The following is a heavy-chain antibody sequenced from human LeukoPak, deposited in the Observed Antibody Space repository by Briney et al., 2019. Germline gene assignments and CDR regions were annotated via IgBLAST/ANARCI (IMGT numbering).Heavy chain of an antibody. V-gene: IGHV4-31*03. Sequence: SETLSLTCTVSGGSISSGGYYWSWIRQHPGKGLEWIGYIYYSGSTYYNPSLKSRVTISVDTSKNQFSLKLSSVTAADTAVYYWARNSSACYYFAYGGKEPLAPV. CDR3: ARNSSACYYFAY. CDR1: GGSISSGGYY. D-gene: IGHD6-19*01. CDR2: IYYSGST. J-gene: IGHJ4*02.